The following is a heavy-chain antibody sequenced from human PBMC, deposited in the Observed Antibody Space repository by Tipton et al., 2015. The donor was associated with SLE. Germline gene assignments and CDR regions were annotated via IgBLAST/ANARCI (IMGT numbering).Heavy chain of an antibody. Sequence: TLSLTCTVSGYSISTGFYWGWIRQPPGKGLDWIGHVSPSGDTNYNPSLESRVTISRDTPNNQLSLKLNSVTAADTAIYYCATRYYDYIWGGSRKYFFDYWGQGALVTVSS. D-gene: IGHD3-16*01. J-gene: IGHJ4*02. CDR2: VSPSGDT. CDR1: GYSISTGFY. CDR3: ATRYYDYIWGGSRKYFFDY. V-gene: IGHV4-38-2*02.